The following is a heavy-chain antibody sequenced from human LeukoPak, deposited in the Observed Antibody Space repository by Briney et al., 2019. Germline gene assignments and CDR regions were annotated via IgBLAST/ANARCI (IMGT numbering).Heavy chain of an antibody. CDR1: GGSFSGYY. Sequence: SETLSLTCAVYGGSFSGYYWSWIRQPPGKGLEWIGEINHSGSTNYNPSLKSRVTISVDTSKNQFSLKLSSVTAADTAVYYCASIAASGTGAPWGQGTLVTVSP. CDR2: INHSGST. D-gene: IGHD6-13*01. CDR3: ASIAASGTGAP. J-gene: IGHJ5*02. V-gene: IGHV4-34*01.